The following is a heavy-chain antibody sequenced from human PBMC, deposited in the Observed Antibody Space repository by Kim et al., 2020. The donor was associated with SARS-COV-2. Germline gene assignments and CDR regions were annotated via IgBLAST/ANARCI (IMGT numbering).Heavy chain of an antibody. CDR1: GGSISSGGYY. D-gene: IGHD3-10*01. CDR2: IYYSGST. Sequence: SETLSLTCTVSGGSISSGGYYWSWIRQHPGKGLEWIGYIYYSGSTYYNPSLKSRVTISVDTSKNQFSLKLSSVTAADTAVYYCARGYGSGSPYGMDVWGQGPTVTVSS. J-gene: IGHJ6*02. V-gene: IGHV4-31*03. CDR3: ARGYGSGSPYGMDV.